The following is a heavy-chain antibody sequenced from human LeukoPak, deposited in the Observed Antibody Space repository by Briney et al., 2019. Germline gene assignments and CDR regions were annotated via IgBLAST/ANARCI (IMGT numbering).Heavy chain of an antibody. D-gene: IGHD1-26*01. CDR3: ARDPRGIYYLYPFDY. Sequence: TRGSLRLSPAAPRFSPTTYWTRWGRQALGKGLEWVANGKQDGNEKYYVDSVKGRFTISRDNAKNSLYLQMNSLRAEDTAVYFCARDPRGIYYLYPFDYWGQGTLVTVSS. CDR1: RFSPTTYW. V-gene: IGHV3-7*05. CDR2: GKQDGNEK. J-gene: IGHJ4*02.